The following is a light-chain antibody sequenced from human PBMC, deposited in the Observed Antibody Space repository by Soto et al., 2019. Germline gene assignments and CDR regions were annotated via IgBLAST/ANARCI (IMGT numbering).Light chain of an antibody. CDR3: CSYAGRSTFVV. CDR1: SSDVGSYNL. J-gene: IGLJ2*01. Sequence: QSALTQPASVSGSPGQSITISCTGTSSDVGSYNLVSWYQQHPGKAPNLMIYEGSKRPSGVSNRFSGSKSGNTASLTVSGRQAEDEADYDCCSYAGRSTFVVFGGGTKLTVL. CDR2: EGS. V-gene: IGLV2-23*03.